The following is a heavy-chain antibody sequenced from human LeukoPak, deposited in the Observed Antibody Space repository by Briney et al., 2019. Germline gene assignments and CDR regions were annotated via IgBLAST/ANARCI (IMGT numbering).Heavy chain of an antibody. D-gene: IGHD3-10*01. CDR1: GGSISNYY. CDR2: IYYNGES. CDR3: ARDRGVMGFDS. J-gene: IGHJ4*02. Sequence: SETLSLTCIVSGGSISNYYWSWIRQSPGQGLEWIGYIYYNGESNYNPSLKSRVTISVDTSKNQFALRLTSVSAADTAVYYCARDRGVMGFDSWGQGTLVTVSS. V-gene: IGHV4-59*01.